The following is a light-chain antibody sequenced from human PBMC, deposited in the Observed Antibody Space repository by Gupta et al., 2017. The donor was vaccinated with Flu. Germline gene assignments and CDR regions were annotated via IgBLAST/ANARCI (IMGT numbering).Light chain of an antibody. J-gene: IGLJ1*01. CDR2: EVT. CDR1: NSDVGGSEY. V-gene: IGLV2-8*01. Sequence: SVTISCTGTNSDVGGSEYVSWYQQHPGKVPRRIIYEVTKRPSGVPDRFYGSKSGNTASLPVSGLQPEDEADYYCYSYAGSNNYVFGTGTKVTVL. CDR3: YSYAGSNNYV.